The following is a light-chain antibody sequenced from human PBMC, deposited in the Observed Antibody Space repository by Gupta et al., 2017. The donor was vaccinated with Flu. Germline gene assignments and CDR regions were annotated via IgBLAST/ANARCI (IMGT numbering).Light chain of an antibody. Sequence: SYVLTQSPSVSMAPGQTTTITCGGNNIGSKSGHWYQQKPGQAPVWVVEDNMDRPSGIPERVSGSNSGNTATLTISRVEAGDEADDDGQVLDTATCDQVCGGGT. CDR1: NIGSKS. V-gene: IGLV3-21*02. CDR3: QVLDTATCDQV. J-gene: IGLJ3*02. CDR2: DNM.